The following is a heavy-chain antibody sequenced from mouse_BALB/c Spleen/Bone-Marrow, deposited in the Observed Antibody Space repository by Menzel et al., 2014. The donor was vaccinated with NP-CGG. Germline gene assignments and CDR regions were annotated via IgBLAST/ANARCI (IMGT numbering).Heavy chain of an antibody. CDR2: INPGSGGT. Sequence: QVQLQQSGAELVMPGTSVKVSCKASGYAFTNYLIEWVKQRPGQGLEWIGVINPGSGGTNYNEKFKGKATLTADKSSSTAYMQLSSLTSDDSAVYFCARRDYAMDYWGQGTSVTVSS. V-gene: IGHV1-54*01. CDR3: ARRDYAMDY. J-gene: IGHJ4*01. CDR1: GYAFTNYL.